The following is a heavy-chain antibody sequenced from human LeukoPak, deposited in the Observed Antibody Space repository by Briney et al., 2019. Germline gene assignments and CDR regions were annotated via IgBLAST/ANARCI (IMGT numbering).Heavy chain of an antibody. CDR1: GGSISSYY. D-gene: IGHD6-6*01. CDR2: IYYSGST. V-gene: IGHV4-59*08. Sequence: PSETLSLTCTVSGGSISSYYWSWIRQPPGKGLEWIGYIYYSGSTNYNPSLKSRVTISVDTSKNQFSLKLSSVTAADTAVYYCARGRASSSVNYWGQGTLVTVSS. CDR3: ARGRASSSVNY. J-gene: IGHJ4*02.